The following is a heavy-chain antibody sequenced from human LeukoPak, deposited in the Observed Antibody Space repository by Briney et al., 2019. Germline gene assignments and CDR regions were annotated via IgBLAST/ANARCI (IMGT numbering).Heavy chain of an antibody. Sequence: GGSLTLSCAASAYTFSSYAMSWVRQAPGKGLEWVAGISGSGRTTYYADSVKGRFTISRDNSKNTLYLQMNSLRAEDTAVYYCAKDGTTVTTWYFDYWGQGTLVTASS. CDR2: ISGSGRTT. J-gene: IGHJ4*02. D-gene: IGHD4-17*01. V-gene: IGHV3-23*01. CDR1: AYTFSSYA. CDR3: AKDGTTVTTWYFDY.